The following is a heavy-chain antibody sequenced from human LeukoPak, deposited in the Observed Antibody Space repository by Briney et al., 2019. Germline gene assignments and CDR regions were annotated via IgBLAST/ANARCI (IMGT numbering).Heavy chain of an antibody. Sequence: GGSLRLSCAASGFTFSSYGMHWVRQAPGKGLEWVAVISYDGSNKYYADSVKGRFTISRDNSKNTLYLQMNSLRAEDTAVYYCARGPPAYGSGSYSSVYWGQGTLVTVSS. J-gene: IGHJ4*02. D-gene: IGHD3-10*01. CDR3: ARGPPAYGSGSYSSVY. CDR1: GFTFSSYG. V-gene: IGHV3-30*03. CDR2: ISYDGSNK.